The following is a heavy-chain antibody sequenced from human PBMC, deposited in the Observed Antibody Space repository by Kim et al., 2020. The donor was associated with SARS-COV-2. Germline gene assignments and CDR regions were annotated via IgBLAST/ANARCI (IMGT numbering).Heavy chain of an antibody. CDR1: GYTFTSYA. Sequence: ASVKVSCKASGYTFTSYAMHWVRQAPGQRLEWMGWINAGNGNTKYSQKFQGRVTITRDTSASTAYMELSSLRSEDTAVYYCARVLGGYSSSWYYYYGMDVSGQGTTVTVSS. D-gene: IGHD6-13*01. V-gene: IGHV1-3*01. CDR2: INAGNGNT. J-gene: IGHJ6*02. CDR3: ARVLGGYSSSWYYYYGMDV.